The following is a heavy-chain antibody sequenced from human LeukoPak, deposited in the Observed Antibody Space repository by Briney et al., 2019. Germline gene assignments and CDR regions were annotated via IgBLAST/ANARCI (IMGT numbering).Heavy chain of an antibody. Sequence: GGSLRLSCAASGFTFSSYEMNWVRQAPGKGLEWVSYISSSGSTIYYADSVKGRFTISRDNAKNSLYLQMNSLRAEDTAVYYCAKVGTTITTHQYFDLWGRGTLVIVSS. V-gene: IGHV3-48*03. CDR2: ISSSGSTI. D-gene: IGHD4-11*01. CDR1: GFTFSSYE. J-gene: IGHJ2*01. CDR3: AKVGTTITTHQYFDL.